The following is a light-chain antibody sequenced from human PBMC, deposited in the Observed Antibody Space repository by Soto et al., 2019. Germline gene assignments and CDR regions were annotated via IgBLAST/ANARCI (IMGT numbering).Light chain of an antibody. J-gene: IGKJ1*01. CDR1: RTVSEW. Sequence: DIQMTQSPSSVSASIGDRVTITCRAGRTVSEWLAWYQQKPGKAPKVLIYDASRLESGVPSRFSGSGSGTEFTLTISSLQSDDFATYYCQQYNSSPWTLGQGTKVDIK. V-gene: IGKV1-5*01. CDR3: QQYNSSPWT. CDR2: DAS.